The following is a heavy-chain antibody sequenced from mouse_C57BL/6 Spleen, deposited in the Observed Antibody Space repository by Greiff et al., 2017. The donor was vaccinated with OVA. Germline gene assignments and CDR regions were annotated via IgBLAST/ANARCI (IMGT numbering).Heavy chain of an antibody. J-gene: IGHJ3*01. CDR1: GYTFTDYY. CDR3: ARDYYDYDGGFAY. D-gene: IGHD2-4*01. V-gene: IGHV1-26*01. Sequence: EVQLQQSGPELVKPGASVKISCKASGYTFTDYYMNWVKQSHGKSLEWIGDINPNNGGTSYNQKFKGKATLTVDKSSSTAYMELRSLTSEDSAVYYCARDYYDYDGGFAYWGQGTLVTVSA. CDR2: INPNNGGT.